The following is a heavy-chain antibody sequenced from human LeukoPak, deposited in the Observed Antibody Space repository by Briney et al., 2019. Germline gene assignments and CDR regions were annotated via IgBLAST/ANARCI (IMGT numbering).Heavy chain of an antibody. CDR1: GGSISSSNW. V-gene: IGHV4-4*02. D-gene: IGHD2-2*01. CDR3: ASYVVVPAAPPSGFDP. CDR2: IYHSGST. Sequence: SETLSLTCAVSGGSISSSNWWSWVRQPPGKGLEWIGEIYHSGSTNYNPSLKSRVTISVDKSKNQFSLKLSSVTAADTAVYYCASYVVVPAAPPSGFDPWGQGTLVTVSS. J-gene: IGHJ5*02.